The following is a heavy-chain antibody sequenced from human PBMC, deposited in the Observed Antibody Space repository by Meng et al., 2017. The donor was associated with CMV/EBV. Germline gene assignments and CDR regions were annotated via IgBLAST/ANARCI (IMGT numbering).Heavy chain of an antibody. CDR1: GGSIKAYY. CDR3: ARGGRIAASATQY. D-gene: IGHD6-13*01. Sequence: SETLSLTCRVFGGSIKAYYWTWIRQPPGEGLEWIGYIPYSGPTNYHPSLKGRVPMSLDTSKNQFSLRLTSGAAADTALYFCARGGRIAASATQYWGQGMLVTVSS. J-gene: IGHJ4*02. V-gene: IGHV4-59*01. CDR2: IPYSGPT.